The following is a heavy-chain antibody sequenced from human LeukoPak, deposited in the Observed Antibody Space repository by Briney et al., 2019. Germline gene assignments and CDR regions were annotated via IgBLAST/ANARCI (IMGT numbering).Heavy chain of an antibody. J-gene: IGHJ4*02. Sequence: SETLSLTCTVSGGSISSSSYYWGWIRQPPGKGLEWIGSIYYSGSTYYNPSLKSRVTISIDSSKNQCSLKLSSVTAADTAVHYCARHGTVTHRFDYWGQGTLVTVSS. V-gene: IGHV4-39*01. CDR1: GGSISSSSYY. CDR3: ARHGTVTHRFDY. D-gene: IGHD4-17*01. CDR2: IYYSGST.